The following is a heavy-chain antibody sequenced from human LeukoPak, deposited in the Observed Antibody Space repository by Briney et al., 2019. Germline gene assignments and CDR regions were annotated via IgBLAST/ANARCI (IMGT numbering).Heavy chain of an antibody. CDR2: ITSSGSTI. CDR3: AIEEGAYYGSGTYFDY. CDR1: GFTFSSHG. Sequence: PGGSLRLSCAASGFTFSSHGMNWVRQAPGKGPEWISCITSSGSTIYYADSVKGRFTISRDNAKNSLYLQMNSLRAEDTAVYYCAIEEGAYYGSGTYFDYWGRGTLVTVSS. D-gene: IGHD3-10*01. V-gene: IGHV3-48*04. J-gene: IGHJ4*02.